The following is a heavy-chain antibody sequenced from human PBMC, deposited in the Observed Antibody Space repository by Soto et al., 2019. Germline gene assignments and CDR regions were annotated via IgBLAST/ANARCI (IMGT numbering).Heavy chain of an antibody. Sequence: ASVKVSCKASGYTFTSYGISWVRQAPGQGLEWMGWISAYNGNTNYAQKLQGRVTMATDTSTSTAYMELRSLRSDDTAVYYCARGVLYYYGSGSYYAWGQGTLVTVSS. CDR1: GYTFTSYG. V-gene: IGHV1-18*01. D-gene: IGHD3-10*01. CDR2: ISAYNGNT. J-gene: IGHJ5*02. CDR3: ARGVLYYYGSGSYYA.